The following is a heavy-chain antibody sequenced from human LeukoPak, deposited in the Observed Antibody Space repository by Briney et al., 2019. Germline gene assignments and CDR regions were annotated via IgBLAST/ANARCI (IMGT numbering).Heavy chain of an antibody. D-gene: IGHD3-10*01. CDR3: ARGKRVTMVRGVTGGWFDP. CDR2: IIPILGIA. Sequence: ASVKVSCKASGGTFSSYAISWVRQAPGQGLEWMGRIIPILGIANYAQKFRGRVTITADKSTGTAYMELSSLRSEDTAVYYCARGKRVTMVRGVTGGWFDPWGQGTLVTVSS. CDR1: GGTFSSYA. V-gene: IGHV1-69*04. J-gene: IGHJ5*02.